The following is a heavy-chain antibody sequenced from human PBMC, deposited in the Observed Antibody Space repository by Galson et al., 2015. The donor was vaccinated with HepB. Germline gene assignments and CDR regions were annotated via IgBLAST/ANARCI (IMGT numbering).Heavy chain of an antibody. CDR3: ARDQPLAAAGLDY. J-gene: IGHJ4*02. V-gene: IGHV1-3*01. CDR2: INAGNGNT. Sequence: SVKVSCKASGYTFTSYAMRWVRQAPGQRLEWMGWINAGNGNTKYSQKFQGRVTITRDTSASTAYMELSSLRSEDTAVYYCARDQPLAAAGLDYWGQGTLVTVSS. CDR1: GYTFTSYA. D-gene: IGHD6-13*01.